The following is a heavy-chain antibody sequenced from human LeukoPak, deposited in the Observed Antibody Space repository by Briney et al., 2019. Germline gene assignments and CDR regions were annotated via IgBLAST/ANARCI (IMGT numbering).Heavy chain of an antibody. CDR2: IYYSGST. D-gene: IGHD6-13*01. J-gene: IGHJ3*02. Sequence: SETLSLTCTVSGGSISSGDYYWSWIRQPPGKGLEWIGYIYYSGSTYYNPSLKSRVTISVDTSKNQFSLKMSSVTAADTAVYYCAREVIAAAGSDAFDIWGQGTMVSVSS. V-gene: IGHV4-30-4*08. CDR3: AREVIAAAGSDAFDI. CDR1: GGSISSGDYY.